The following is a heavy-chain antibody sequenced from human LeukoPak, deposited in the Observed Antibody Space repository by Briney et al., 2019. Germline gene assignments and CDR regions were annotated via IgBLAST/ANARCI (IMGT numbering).Heavy chain of an antibody. Sequence: PSETLSLTCAVYGGSFSGYYWSWIRQPPGKGLAWIGEINHSGSTNYNPSLKSRVTISVDTSKNQFSLKLSSVTAADTAVYYCARDAPGYCSGGSCYPYYYYYYMDVWGKGTTVTVSS. J-gene: IGHJ6*03. CDR3: ARDAPGYCSGGSCYPYYYYYYMDV. CDR2: INHSGST. D-gene: IGHD2-15*01. CDR1: GGSFSGYY. V-gene: IGHV4-34*01.